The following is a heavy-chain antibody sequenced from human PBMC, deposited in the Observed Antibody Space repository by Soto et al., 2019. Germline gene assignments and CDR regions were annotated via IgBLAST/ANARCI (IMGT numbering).Heavy chain of an antibody. CDR1: GFTFSDYY. D-gene: IGHD3-10*01. J-gene: IGHJ5*02. CDR3: ARDIHYGSGRGWFDP. CDR2: ISSSSSYT. V-gene: IGHV3-11*06. Sequence: PGGSLRLSCAASGFTFSDYYMNWIRQAPGKGLEWLSYISSSSSYTDYADSVKGRFTISRDNAKNSLYLQMNSLRVEDTAVYFCARDIHYGSGRGWFDPWGQGTPVTVSS.